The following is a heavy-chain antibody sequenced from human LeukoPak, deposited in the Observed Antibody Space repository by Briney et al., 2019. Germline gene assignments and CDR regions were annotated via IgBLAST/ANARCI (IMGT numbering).Heavy chain of an antibody. J-gene: IGHJ4*02. D-gene: IGHD1-26*01. CDR2: IYYSGNT. V-gene: IGHV4-30-4*01. CDR1: GGSISSGDYY. CDR3: ASAVGATTFDY. Sequence: SETLSLTCTVSGGSISSGDYYWSWIRQPPGKGLEWIGYIYYSGNTYYNPSLKSRVTISVDTSKNQFSLKLSSVTAADTAVYYCASAVGATTFDYWGQGTLVTVSS.